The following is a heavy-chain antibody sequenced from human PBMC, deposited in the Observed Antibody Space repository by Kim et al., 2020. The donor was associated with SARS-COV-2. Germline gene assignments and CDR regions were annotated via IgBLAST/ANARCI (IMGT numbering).Heavy chain of an antibody. CDR3: ARGREGIGGRYGMDV. J-gene: IGHJ6*02. CDR2: IYSGGST. D-gene: IGHD1-26*01. CDR1: GFTVSSNY. Sequence: GGSLRLSCAASGFTVSSNYMSWVRQAPGKGLEWVSVIYSGGSTYYADSVKGRFTISRDNSKNTLYLQMNSLRAEDTAVYYCARGREGIGGRYGMDVWGQGTTVTVSS. V-gene: IGHV3-66*01.